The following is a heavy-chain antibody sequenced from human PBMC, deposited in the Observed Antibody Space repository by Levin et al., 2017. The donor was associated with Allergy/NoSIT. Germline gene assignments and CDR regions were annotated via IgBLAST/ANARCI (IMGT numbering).Heavy chain of an antibody. J-gene: IGHJ6*02. Sequence: GESLKISCAASRFTFSSYSMNWVRQAPGKGLEWVSYISSSSSIIYYAASVRGRFTISRDNARNSLYLEMNSLRAEDTAVYYCARDGYYDYVWGKYYGMDVWGQGTTVTVSS. CDR2: ISSSSSII. CDR3: ARDGYYDYVWGKYYGMDV. V-gene: IGHV3-48*01. D-gene: IGHD3-16*01. CDR1: RFTFSSYS.